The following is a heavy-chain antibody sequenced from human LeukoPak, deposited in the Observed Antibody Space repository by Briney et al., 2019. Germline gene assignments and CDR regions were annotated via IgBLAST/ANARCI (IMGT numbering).Heavy chain of an antibody. V-gene: IGHV1-2*02. Sequence: ASVKVSCKTSGGTFRSYAISWVRQAPGQGLEWMGWINPNSGGTNYAQKFQGRVTMTRDTSISTAYMELSRLRSDDTAVYYCARVNYRPIIKFFDYWGQGTLVTVSS. CDR3: ARVNYRPIIKFFDY. CDR1: GGTFRSYA. J-gene: IGHJ4*02. CDR2: INPNSGGT. D-gene: IGHD4-11*01.